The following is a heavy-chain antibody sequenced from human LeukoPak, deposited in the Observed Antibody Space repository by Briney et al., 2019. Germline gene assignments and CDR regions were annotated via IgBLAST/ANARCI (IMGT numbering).Heavy chain of an antibody. CDR3: ARDGESRGIDY. V-gene: IGHV4-34*01. Sequence: SETLSLTCAVYGGSFSGYYWSWIRQPPGKGLEWIGSIYYSGSTYYNPSLKSRVTISVDTSKNQFSLKLSSVTAADTAVYYCARDGESRGIDYWGQGTLVTVSS. CDR1: GGSFSGYY. D-gene: IGHD3-10*01. J-gene: IGHJ4*02. CDR2: IYYSGST.